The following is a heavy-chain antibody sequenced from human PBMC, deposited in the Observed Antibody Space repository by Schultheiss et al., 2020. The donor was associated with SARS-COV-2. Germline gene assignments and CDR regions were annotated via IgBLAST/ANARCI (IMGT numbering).Heavy chain of an antibody. Sequence: GESLKISCAASGFTFSSYAMSWVRQAPGKGLEWVSAISGSGSTTYYADSVKGRFTISRDNSKNTLYLQMNSLRAEDTAVYYCAKSFIAAARGWGQGTLVTVSS. CDR2: ISGSGSTT. CDR3: AKSFIAAARG. CDR1: GFTFSSYA. D-gene: IGHD6-13*01. J-gene: IGHJ4*02. V-gene: IGHV3-23*01.